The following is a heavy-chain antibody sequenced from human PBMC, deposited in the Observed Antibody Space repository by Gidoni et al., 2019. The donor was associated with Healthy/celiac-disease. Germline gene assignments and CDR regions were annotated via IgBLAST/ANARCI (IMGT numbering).Heavy chain of an antibody. CDR3: ARISGGYDSSGYYLRWFDP. D-gene: IGHD3-22*01. CDR1: GFSLSTSGMC. CDR2: IDWDDDK. J-gene: IGHJ5*02. Sequence: QVTLRESGPALVKHTQTLTLTCTFSGFSLSTSGMCVSWIRQPPGKALEWLALIDWDDDKYYSTSLKTRLTISKDTSKNQVVLTMTNMDPVDTATYYCARISGGYDSSGYYLRWFDPWGQGTLVTVSS. V-gene: IGHV2-70*01.